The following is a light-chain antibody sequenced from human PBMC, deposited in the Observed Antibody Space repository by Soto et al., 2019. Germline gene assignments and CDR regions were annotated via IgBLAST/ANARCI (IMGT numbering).Light chain of an antibody. Sequence: QSALTQPASVSGSPGQSITISCTGTSSDVGGYNYVSWYQQHPGKAPKLMIYDVSNRPSGVSIRFSGSKSGNTASLTISGLQAENEADYSGSSYTSSSFLVFGGGTKLPS. J-gene: IGLJ2*01. CDR2: DVS. CDR1: SSDVGGYNY. CDR3: SSYTSSSFLV. V-gene: IGLV2-14*01.